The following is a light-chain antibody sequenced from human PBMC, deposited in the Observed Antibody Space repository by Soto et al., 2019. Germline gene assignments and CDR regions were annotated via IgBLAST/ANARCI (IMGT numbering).Light chain of an antibody. V-gene: IGKV3-20*01. CDR1: QSVSSNY. Sequence: EIVLTQSPGTLSLSLGERVTLSCRASQSVSSNYLAWYQQKSGQAPRLLIYGTSSRAAHTPDRFSGSGSGTDFTLTISGLEPEDFAVYYCQHFGNSLWTFGQGTKVDIK. CDR2: GTS. J-gene: IGKJ1*01. CDR3: QHFGNSLWT.